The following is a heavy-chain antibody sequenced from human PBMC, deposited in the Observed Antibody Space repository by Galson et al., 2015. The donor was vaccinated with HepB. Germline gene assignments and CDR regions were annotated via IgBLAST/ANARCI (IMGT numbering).Heavy chain of an antibody. J-gene: IGHJ4*02. CDR3: AKDRYYGSGSLWGGSDY. D-gene: IGHD3-10*01. V-gene: IGHV3-23*01. CDR2: ISGSGGST. Sequence: SLRLSCAASGFTFSSYAMSWVRQAPGKGLEWVSAISGSGGSTYYADSVKGRFTISRDNSKNTLYLQMNSLRAEDTAVYYCAKDRYYGSGSLWGGSDYWGQGTLVTVSS. CDR1: GFTFSSYA.